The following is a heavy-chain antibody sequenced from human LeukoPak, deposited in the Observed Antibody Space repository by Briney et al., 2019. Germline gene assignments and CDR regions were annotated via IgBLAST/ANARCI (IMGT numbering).Heavy chain of an antibody. Sequence: PSETLSLTCTVSGGSISSSSYYWGWIRQPPGKGLEWIGSIYYSGSTYYNPSLKSRVTISVDTSKNQFSPKLSSVTAADTAVYYCARLGYCSGGSSGGWGQGTLVTVSS. CDR2: IYYSGST. J-gene: IGHJ4*02. V-gene: IGHV4-39*07. CDR1: GGSISSSSYY. CDR3: ARLGYCSGGSSGG. D-gene: IGHD2-15*01.